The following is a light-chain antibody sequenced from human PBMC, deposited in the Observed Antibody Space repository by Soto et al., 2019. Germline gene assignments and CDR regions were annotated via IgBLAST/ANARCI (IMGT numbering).Light chain of an antibody. J-gene: IGLJ1*01. Sequence: SYELTQRPSVSVAPGQTARISCGGNDIASKSVHWSQQKPGQAPVLVVYDDNDRPSGIPERLSGSNSGDTATLTISRVEAGDEADYYCQVWDSSSDHYVFGSGTKVTVL. CDR1: DIASKS. CDR2: DDN. V-gene: IGLV3-21*02. CDR3: QVWDSSSDHYV.